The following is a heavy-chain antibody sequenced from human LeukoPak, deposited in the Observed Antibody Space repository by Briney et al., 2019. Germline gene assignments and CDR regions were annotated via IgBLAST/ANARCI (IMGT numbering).Heavy chain of an antibody. CDR3: SRAARDYYDSSGLPAY. V-gene: IGHV4-59*01. D-gene: IGHD3-22*01. CDR2: IYYSGST. CDR1: GGSISSYY. Sequence: PSETLFLTCTAAGGSISSYYWSWIRQPPGKRLEWSGYIYYSGSTNYNPSLKSRVTISVDTSKNQFSLKLSSVTAADTAVYYCSRAARDYYDSSGLPAYWGQGTLVTVPT. J-gene: IGHJ4*02.